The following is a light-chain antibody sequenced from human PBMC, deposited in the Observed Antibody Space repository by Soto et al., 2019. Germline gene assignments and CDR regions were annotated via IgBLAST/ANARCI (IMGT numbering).Light chain of an antibody. Sequence: EIVLTQSPGTLSLSPGERATLSCRASQSVSNSYLAWYQQKPGQAPRLLIYGVSSRATGIPDRFSGSGSGTEFTLTISRLEPEDCAVYYCHQYGSSPYTFGQGTKLEI. CDR3: HQYGSSPYT. CDR2: GVS. CDR1: QSVSNSY. J-gene: IGKJ2*01. V-gene: IGKV3-20*01.